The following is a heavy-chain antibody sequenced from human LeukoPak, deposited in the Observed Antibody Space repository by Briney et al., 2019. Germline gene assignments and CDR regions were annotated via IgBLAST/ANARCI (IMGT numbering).Heavy chain of an antibody. J-gene: IGHJ6*02. CDR3: ARWTYGDLYYYYGMDV. CDR2: IIPIFGTA. Sequence: GASVTVSFKSSGGTFSSYAISWVRPAPGQGLEWMGGIIPIFGTANYAQKFQGRVTITADESTSTAYMELSSLRSEDTAVYYCARWTYGDLYYYYGMDVWGQGTTVTVSS. CDR1: GGTFSSYA. V-gene: IGHV1-69*13. D-gene: IGHD4-17*01.